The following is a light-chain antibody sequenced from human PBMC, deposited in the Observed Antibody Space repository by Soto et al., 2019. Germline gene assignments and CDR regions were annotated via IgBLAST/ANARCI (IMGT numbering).Light chain of an antibody. V-gene: IGLV2-11*01. CDR3: CSYAGSPSYV. Sequence: QSVLTQPRSVSGSPGQSVTISCTGTSSDVGGYNYVSWYQQHPGKAPKLMIYTVTKRPSGVPDRFSGSKSDNTASLTISGLQADDEADYYCCSYAGSPSYVFGSGTKATVL. J-gene: IGLJ1*01. CDR2: TVT. CDR1: SSDVGGYNY.